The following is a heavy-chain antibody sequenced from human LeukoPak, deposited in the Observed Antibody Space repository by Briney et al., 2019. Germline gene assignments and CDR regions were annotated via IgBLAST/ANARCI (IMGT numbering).Heavy chain of an antibody. V-gene: IGHV4-59*01. Sequence: PAETLSLTCTVSGGSISSYYWSWIRQPPGKGLEWIGYIYYSGTNYNPSLKRRVTISVDTSKNQFSLKLSSVTAADTAVYYCARSSSGYIHDYWGQGTLVTVSS. D-gene: IGHD3-22*01. CDR3: ARSSSGYIHDY. CDR2: IYYSGT. J-gene: IGHJ4*02. CDR1: GGSISSYY.